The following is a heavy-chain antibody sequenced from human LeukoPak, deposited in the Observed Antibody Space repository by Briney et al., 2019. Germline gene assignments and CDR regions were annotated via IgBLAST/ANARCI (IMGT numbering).Heavy chain of an antibody. CDR3: AKQLSTGYHFYDF. CDR1: GFTFSSYW. D-gene: IGHD3-22*01. V-gene: IGHV3-23*01. CDR2: ISGGGGVT. Sequence: GGSLRLPCAASGFTFSSYWMHWVRQAPGKGLEWVSTISGGGGVTFYANSAKGRFTISRDNSKSTLYLQVNSLTAEDTAVYYCAKQLSTGYHFYDFWGQGTLVTVSS. J-gene: IGHJ4*02.